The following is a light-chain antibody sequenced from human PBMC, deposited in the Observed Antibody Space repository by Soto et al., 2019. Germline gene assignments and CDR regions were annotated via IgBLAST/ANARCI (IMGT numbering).Light chain of an antibody. CDR1: QSVTSN. Sequence: EIVMTQSTATLSVSPGERATRSCRGIQSVTSNLAWYQQKPGQAPRILIYGVSTRATGIPARFGGSGSATECTLTISRLQSEDFAVYYCQQYSQWPLTFGGGTKVDIK. V-gene: IGKV3-15*01. J-gene: IGKJ4*01. CDR2: GVS. CDR3: QQYSQWPLT.